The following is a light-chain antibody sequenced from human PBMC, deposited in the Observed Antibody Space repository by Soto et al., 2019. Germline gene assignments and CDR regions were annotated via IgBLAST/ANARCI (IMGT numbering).Light chain of an antibody. Sequence: QSVLTQPASVSGSPGQSITISCIGTSSDVGAYDLVSWYQQYPGTAPRLIIYENIRRPSGIDSRFSGSKSGNTAALTISGLQAEDEADYYCMSFIDSTSTHWVLGGGTKLTVL. CDR1: SSDVGAYDL. J-gene: IGLJ3*02. CDR3: MSFIDSTSTHWV. V-gene: IGLV2-23*01. CDR2: ENI.